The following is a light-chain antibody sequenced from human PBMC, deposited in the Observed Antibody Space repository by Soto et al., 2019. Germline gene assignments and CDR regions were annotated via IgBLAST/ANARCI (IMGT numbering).Light chain of an antibody. V-gene: IGKV3D-20*02. CDR2: DTS. CDR1: QSVSSSY. Sequence: EIVLTQSPGTLSLSPGERATLSCRASQSVSSSYLAWYQQNPGQAPRLLIYDTSSRATGIPDRFSGSGSGTDFTLTISRLEPEDFAVYYCQQRSNWPPWTFGQGNKVDIK. CDR3: QQRSNWPPWT. J-gene: IGKJ1*01.